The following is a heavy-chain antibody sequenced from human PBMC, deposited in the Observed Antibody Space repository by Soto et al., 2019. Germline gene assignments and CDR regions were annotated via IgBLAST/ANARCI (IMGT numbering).Heavy chain of an antibody. V-gene: IGHV1-18*01. J-gene: IGHJ6*03. CDR2: ISAYNGNT. CDR1: GYTFTSYG. CDR3: AMFFVLVPAVMVFSYFYMVV. Sequence: GASVKVSCKASGYTFTSYGISWVRQAPGQGLEWMGWISAYNGNTNYAQKLQGRVTMTTDTSTSTAYMELRSLRSDDTAVYYCAMFFVLVPAVMVFSYFYMVVGGKGPTVTVSS. D-gene: IGHD2-2*01.